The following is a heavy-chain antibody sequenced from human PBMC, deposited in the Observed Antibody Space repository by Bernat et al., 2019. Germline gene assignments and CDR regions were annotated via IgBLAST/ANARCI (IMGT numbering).Heavy chain of an antibody. J-gene: IGHJ5*02. D-gene: IGHD2-21*01. Sequence: QVQLVQSGAEVKKPGASVKISCTASGYTITSHYMHWVRQAPGQGPEWVGVINPSGDRTVYAQKFQGKVTMTRDTSTSTVYMEVSSLKSDDTAVYYCARDNSAQEKSWWFDPWGQGTLVTVSS. CDR1: GYTITSHY. V-gene: IGHV1-46*01. CDR3: ARDNSAQEKSWWFDP. CDR2: INPSGDRT.